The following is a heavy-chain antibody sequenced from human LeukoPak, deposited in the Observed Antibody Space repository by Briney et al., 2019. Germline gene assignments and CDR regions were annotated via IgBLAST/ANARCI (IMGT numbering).Heavy chain of an antibody. V-gene: IGHV3-53*01. CDR3: ARGYSSPDY. CDR1: GFTLNSNY. D-gene: IGHD6-13*01. Sequence: GGSLRLSCAASGFTLNSNYMSWVRQAPGKGLEWVSLIDSAGSAFYADSMKGRFTISRDNSKNTLYLQMNSLRAEDTAVYYCARGYSSPDYWGQGTLVAVSS. J-gene: IGHJ4*02. CDR2: IDSAGSA.